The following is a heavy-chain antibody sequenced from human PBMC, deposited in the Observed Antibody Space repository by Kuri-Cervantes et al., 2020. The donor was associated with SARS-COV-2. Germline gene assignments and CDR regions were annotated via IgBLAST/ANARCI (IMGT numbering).Heavy chain of an antibody. CDR2: INPNSGGT. CDR1: GYTFTGYY. Sequence: ASVKVSCKASGYTFTGYYMHWVRQAPGQGLEWMGWINPNSGGTNYTQKFQGRVTMTRDTSISTAYMELGRLRSDDTAVYYCARSAESGGFGELLVDYWGQGTLVTVSS. V-gene: IGHV1-2*02. D-gene: IGHD3-10*01. CDR3: ARSAESGGFGELLVDY. J-gene: IGHJ4*02.